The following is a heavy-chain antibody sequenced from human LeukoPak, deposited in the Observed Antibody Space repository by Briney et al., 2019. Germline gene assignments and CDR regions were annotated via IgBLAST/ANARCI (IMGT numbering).Heavy chain of an antibody. CDR2: IYYSGST. CDR3: ATRRAEGGTNGHDNWFDP. Sequence: PSETVSLTCSVSGGSISSSSYYWGWIRQPPGKGLEWIGSIYYSGSTYYNPSLKSRVTISVDTSKNQFSLKLSSVTAADTAVYYCATRRAEGGTNGHDNWFDPWGQGSLVTVSS. V-gene: IGHV4-39*01. D-gene: IGHD2-8*01. J-gene: IGHJ5*02. CDR1: GGSISSSSYY.